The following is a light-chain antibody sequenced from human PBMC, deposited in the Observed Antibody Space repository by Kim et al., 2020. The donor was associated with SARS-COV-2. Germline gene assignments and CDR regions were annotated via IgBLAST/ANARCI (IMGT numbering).Light chain of an antibody. CDR1: TSNIGSNT. J-gene: IGLJ3*02. Sequence: GQRVSCSCAGTTSNIGSNTLDWYKQLPGKAPKLLIYSDNQRPSGVPDRFSGSKSGTSGSLAISGLRSEDEADYYCSSWDDTLDGPVFGGGTQLTVL. V-gene: IGLV1-44*01. CDR3: SSWDDTLDGPV. CDR2: SDN.